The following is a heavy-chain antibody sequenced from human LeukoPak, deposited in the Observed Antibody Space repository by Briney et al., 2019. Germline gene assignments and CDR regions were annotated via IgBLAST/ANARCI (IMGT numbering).Heavy chain of an antibody. D-gene: IGHD3-10*01. CDR2: IYYSGST. CDR3: ARDVRVRGVVGYFYQYMDV. Sequence: SETLSLTCKVSGDSISSGGYYWGWLRQPPGKGLQWVASIYYSGSTFYNPSLKSRVTISVDTSKNQFSLRLNSMTAADTAVYYCARDVRVRGVVGYFYQYMDVWGKGTTVTVSS. CDR1: GDSISSGGYY. J-gene: IGHJ6*03. V-gene: IGHV4-39*07.